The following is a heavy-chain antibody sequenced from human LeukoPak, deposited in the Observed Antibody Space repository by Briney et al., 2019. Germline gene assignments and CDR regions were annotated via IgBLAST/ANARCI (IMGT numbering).Heavy chain of an antibody. J-gene: IGHJ4*02. CDR2: ISSSGSTI. CDR3: TRDGAVAGFVYDY. D-gene: IGHD6-19*01. CDR1: GFTFSDYY. V-gene: IGHV3-11*04. Sequence: PGGSLRLSCAASGFTFSDYYMSWIRQAPGKGLEWVSYISSSGSTIYYADSVKGRFTISRDNSKNTVYVQMNSLRAEDTAVYYCTRDGAVAGFVYDYWGQGTLVTVST.